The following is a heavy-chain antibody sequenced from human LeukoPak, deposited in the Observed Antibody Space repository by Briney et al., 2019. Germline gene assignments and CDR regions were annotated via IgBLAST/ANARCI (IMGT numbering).Heavy chain of an antibody. CDR2: ITHSGIT. CDR3: ARVVSLYCSSTSCYGLDP. V-gene: IGHV4-34*01. D-gene: IGHD2-2*01. CDR1: GGSFNGYY. Sequence: SETLSLTCAVYGGSFNGYYWSWIRQPPGKGLEWIGEITHSGITNYNPSLKSRVTISVDTSKNQFSLNLSSVTAADTAVYYCARVVSLYCSSTSCYGLDPWGQGTLVTVSS. J-gene: IGHJ5*02.